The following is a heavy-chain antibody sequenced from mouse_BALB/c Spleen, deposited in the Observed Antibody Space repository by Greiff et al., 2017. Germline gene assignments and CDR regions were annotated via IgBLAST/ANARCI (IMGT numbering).Heavy chain of an antibody. CDR3: ATNSLLYAMDY. V-gene: IGHV3-6*02. D-gene: IGHD1-2*01. CDR2: ISYDGSN. Sequence: ESGPGLVKPSQSLSLTCSVTGYSITSGYYWNWIRQFPGNKLEWMGYISYDGSNNYNPSLKNRISITRDTSKNQFFLKLNSVTTEDTATYYCATNSLLYAMDYWGQGTSVTVSS. J-gene: IGHJ4*01. CDR1: GYSITSGYY.